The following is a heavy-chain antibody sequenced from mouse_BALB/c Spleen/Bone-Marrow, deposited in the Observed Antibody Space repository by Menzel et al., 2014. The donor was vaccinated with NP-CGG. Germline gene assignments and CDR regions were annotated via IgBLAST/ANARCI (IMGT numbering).Heavy chain of an antibody. CDR3: ARKDGGYYVMDY. CDR2: IWGGGGT. Sequence: QVQLKESGPGLVAPSQNLSITCTASGFSLSRYNIHWIRQPPGKGLEWLGMIWGGGGTDHNSALKSRLRISKDNSKSQIFLKINSLQIDDTAMYYCARKDGGYYVMDYWGQGTSVTVSS. J-gene: IGHJ4*01. V-gene: IGHV2-6-4*01. D-gene: IGHD2-3*01. CDR1: GFSLSRYN.